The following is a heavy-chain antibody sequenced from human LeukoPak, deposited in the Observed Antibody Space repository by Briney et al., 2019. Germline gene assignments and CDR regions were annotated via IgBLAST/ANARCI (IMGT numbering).Heavy chain of an antibody. D-gene: IGHD3-3*01. J-gene: IGHJ4*02. CDR3: ARDLEFPDY. V-gene: IGHV1-18*01. CDR1: GYTFTSYG. CDR2: ISTNNGNT. Sequence: ASVKISCKASGYTFTSYGITWMRQAPGQGLEWMGWISTNNGNTNYVQKFQGRVTMTTDTSTSTAYMELRSLTSDDTAVYYCARDLEFPDYWGQGTLVTVSS.